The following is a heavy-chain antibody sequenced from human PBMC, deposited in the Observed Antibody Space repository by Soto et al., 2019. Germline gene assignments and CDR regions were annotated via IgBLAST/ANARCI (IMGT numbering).Heavy chain of an antibody. V-gene: IGHV1-2*04. CDR2: INPNSGGT. J-gene: IGHJ6*02. CDR1: GYTFTGYY. D-gene: IGHD1-26*01. CDR3: ARDQGISGRPGVYYYYGRDV. Sequence: GASVKVSCKASGYTFTGYYMHWVRQAPGQGLEWMGWINPNSGGTNYAQKFQGWVTMTRETSISTAYMELSRLRSDDTAVYYCARDQGISGRPGVYYYYGRDVWGQGTPVNVSS.